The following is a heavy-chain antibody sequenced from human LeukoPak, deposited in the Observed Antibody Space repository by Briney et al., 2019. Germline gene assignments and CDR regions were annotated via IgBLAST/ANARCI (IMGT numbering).Heavy chain of an antibody. CDR2: ISSSSSTYI. CDR1: GFIFSSYS. Sequence: GGSLRLSCAASGFIFSSYSMNWVRQAPGKGLEWVSSISSSSSTYISYADSVKGRFTISRDNAKSSLYLQMNSLRAEDTAVYSCARDYYDSSGSFDYWGQGTLVTVSS. J-gene: IGHJ4*02. V-gene: IGHV3-21*01. CDR3: ARDYYDSSGSFDY. D-gene: IGHD3-22*01.